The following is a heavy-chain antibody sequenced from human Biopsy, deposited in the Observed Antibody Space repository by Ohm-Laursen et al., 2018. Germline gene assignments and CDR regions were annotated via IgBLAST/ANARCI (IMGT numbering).Heavy chain of an antibody. CDR3: ARVFCTSTTCYGLLDN. J-gene: IGHJ4*02. Sequence: SVKVSCKASGYTFTSYDISWGRQAPGQGLEWMGGISPYNDKTSYPPKLQDRVTMTADTSTNTAHMELRSLRSDDTAVYYCARVFCTSTTCYGLLDNWGQGAVVTVSS. CDR2: ISPYNDKT. V-gene: IGHV1-18*01. CDR1: GYTFTSYD. D-gene: IGHD2/OR15-2a*01.